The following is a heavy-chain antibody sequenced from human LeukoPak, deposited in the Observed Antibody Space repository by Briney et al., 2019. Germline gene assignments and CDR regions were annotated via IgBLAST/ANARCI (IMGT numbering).Heavy chain of an antibody. Sequence: SETLSLTCAVYGGSFSGYYWSWIRQPPGKGLEWIGEINHSGSTNYNPSLKIRVTISVDTSKNQFSLKLSSVTAADTAVYYCVRGPRILLWFGELLGNWFDPWGQGTLVTVSS. CDR2: INHSGST. CDR3: VRGPRILLWFGELLGNWFDP. D-gene: IGHD3-10*01. V-gene: IGHV4-34*01. J-gene: IGHJ5*02. CDR1: GGSFSGYY.